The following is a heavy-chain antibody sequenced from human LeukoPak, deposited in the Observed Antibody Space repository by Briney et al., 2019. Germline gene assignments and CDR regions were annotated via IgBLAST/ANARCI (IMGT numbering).Heavy chain of an antibody. CDR2: ISRRDDYT. CDR1: GFAFSSYA. D-gene: IGHD3-10*01. CDR3: AKDYRSGSFHDF. V-gene: IGHV3-23*01. J-gene: IGHJ4*02. Sequence: GGSLRLSCAASGFAFSSYAMSWVRQPPGKGLEWVSVISRRDDYTYYADSVKGRFTIARDNSKNTLYLQMSTLRAEDTAVYYCAKDYRSGSFHDFWGQGTLVTVSS.